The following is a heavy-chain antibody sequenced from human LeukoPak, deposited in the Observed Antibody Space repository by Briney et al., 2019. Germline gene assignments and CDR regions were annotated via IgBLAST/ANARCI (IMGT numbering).Heavy chain of an antibody. CDR2: IRYDGSNK. CDR1: GFTFSSYG. D-gene: IGHD3-10*01. Sequence: GGTLRLSCAASGFTFSSYGMSWVRQAPGKGLEWVAFIRYDGSNKYYADSVKGRFTISRDNSKNTLYLQMNSLRADDTAVYYCAKDGVPSRWFGRNYFDYWGQGTLVTVSS. J-gene: IGHJ4*02. V-gene: IGHV3-30*02. CDR3: AKDGVPSRWFGRNYFDY.